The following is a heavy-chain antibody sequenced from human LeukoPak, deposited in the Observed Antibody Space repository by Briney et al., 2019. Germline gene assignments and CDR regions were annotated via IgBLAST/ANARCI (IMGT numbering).Heavy chain of an antibody. J-gene: IGHJ4*02. CDR2: INHSGST. Sequence: SETLSLTCAVYGGSFSGYYWSWIRQPPGKGLEWIGEINHSGSTNYNPSLKSRVTISVDTSKNQFSLKLSSVTAADTAVYYCARQDSGYDWDYFDYWGQGTLVTVSS. CDR1: GGSFSGYY. CDR3: ARQDSGYDWDYFDY. D-gene: IGHD5-12*01. V-gene: IGHV4-34*01.